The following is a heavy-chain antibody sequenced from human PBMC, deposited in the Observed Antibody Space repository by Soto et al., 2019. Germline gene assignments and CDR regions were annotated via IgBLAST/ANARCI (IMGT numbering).Heavy chain of an antibody. CDR2: INHSGST. D-gene: IGHD3-22*01. CDR1: GGSFSGYY. Sequence: SETLSLTCAVYGGSFSGYYWSWIRQPPGKGLEWIGEINHSGSTNYNPSLKSRVTISVDTSKNQFSLKLSSVTAADTAVYYCARASLLDYYDSSGRYNWFDPWGQGTLVTVSS. J-gene: IGHJ5*02. V-gene: IGHV4-34*01. CDR3: ARASLLDYYDSSGRYNWFDP.